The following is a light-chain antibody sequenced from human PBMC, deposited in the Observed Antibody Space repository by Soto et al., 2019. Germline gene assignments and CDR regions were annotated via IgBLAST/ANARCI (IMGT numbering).Light chain of an antibody. J-gene: IGKJ1*01. CDR2: KAS. Sequence: DIQMTQSPSTLSASVGDRVTITCRASQSISRWLAWHQQKPGKAPKLLIYKASSLESGVPSRFSGSGSGTDFTLTISCLQSEDFATYYCQQYYSYPQTFGQGTKVDIK. V-gene: IGKV1-5*03. CDR3: QQYYSYPQT. CDR1: QSISRW.